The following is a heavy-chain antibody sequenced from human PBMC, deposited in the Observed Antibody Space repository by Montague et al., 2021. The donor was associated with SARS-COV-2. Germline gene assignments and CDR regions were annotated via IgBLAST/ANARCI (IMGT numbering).Heavy chain of an antibody. CDR2: IYYSGST. CDR3: ARVSLAAAATRSDY. D-gene: IGHD6-13*01. Sequence: SETLSLTCTVSGGSVSSGGYYWSWIRQPPGKGLEWIGYIYYSGSTNYNPSLKSRVTISLDTSKNQFSLKLTSVTAADTAGYYCARVSLAAAATRSDYWGQGTLVP. CDR1: GGSVSSGGYY. J-gene: IGHJ4*02. V-gene: IGHV4-61*08.